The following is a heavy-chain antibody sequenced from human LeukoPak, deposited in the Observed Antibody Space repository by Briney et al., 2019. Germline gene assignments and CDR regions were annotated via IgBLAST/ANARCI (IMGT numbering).Heavy chain of an antibody. J-gene: IGHJ4*02. V-gene: IGHV4-59*01. Sequence: SETLSLTCTVSGGSISTYYWNWIRQPPGKGLEWIGYIYYSGSTNYNPSLKSRVTISVDTSKNQFSLKLSSVTAADTAVYYCARERVTAIRGYDYWGQGTLVTVSS. CDR2: IYYSGST. D-gene: IGHD2-21*02. CDR1: GGSISTYY. CDR3: ARERVTAIRGYDY.